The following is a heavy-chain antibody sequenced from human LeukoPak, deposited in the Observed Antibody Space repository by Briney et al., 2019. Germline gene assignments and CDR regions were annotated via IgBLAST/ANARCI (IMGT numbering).Heavy chain of an antibody. D-gene: IGHD2-21*02. J-gene: IGHJ4*02. CDR2: ISYDGSKK. Sequence: SGGSLRLSCAASGFTFSSYAMSWVRQAPGKGLEWVALISYDGSKKYYADSVKGRFTISRDNSKNTLYLQMNSLRAEDTAVYYCATAHCNGDCFSVSYFDYWGQGTLVTVSS. V-gene: IGHV3-30*04. CDR1: GFTFSSYA. CDR3: ATAHCNGDCFSVSYFDY.